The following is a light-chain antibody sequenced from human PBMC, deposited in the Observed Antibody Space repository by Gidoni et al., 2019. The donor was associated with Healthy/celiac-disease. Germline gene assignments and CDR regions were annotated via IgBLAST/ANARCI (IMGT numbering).Light chain of an antibody. Sequence: EIVLTQSPVTLSLSPGERATLSCRASQSVSSSYLAWYQQKPGQDPRLLIYGSSSRATGIPDRFSGSGSWTDFTLTISRLEPEDFAVYYCQQYGSSPPITFGQGTRLEIK. V-gene: IGKV3-20*01. CDR2: GSS. CDR1: QSVSSSY. J-gene: IGKJ5*01. CDR3: QQYGSSPPIT.